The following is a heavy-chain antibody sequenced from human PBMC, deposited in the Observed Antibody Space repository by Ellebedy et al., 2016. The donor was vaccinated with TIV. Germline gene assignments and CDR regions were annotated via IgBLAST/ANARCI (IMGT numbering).Heavy chain of an antibody. CDR2: IYYSGST. CDR1: GGSISSYY. Sequence: MPSETLSLTCTVSGGSISSYYWGWIRKPPGKGLEWIGSIYYSGSTYYNPSLKSRVTISVDTSKNQFSLKLSSVTAADTAVYYCARGDIVVVVAAWGQGTLVTVSS. D-gene: IGHD2-15*01. V-gene: IGHV4-39*01. CDR3: ARGDIVVVVAA. J-gene: IGHJ4*02.